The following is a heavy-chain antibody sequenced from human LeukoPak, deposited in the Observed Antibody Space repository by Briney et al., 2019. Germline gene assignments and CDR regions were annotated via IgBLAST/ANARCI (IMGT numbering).Heavy chain of an antibody. CDR2: ISAYNGNT. J-gene: IGHJ3*02. V-gene: IGHV1-18*01. CDR1: GYTFTSYG. D-gene: IGHD6-13*01. CDR3: ARDFSSSWSEGDAFDI. Sequence: ASVKVSCKASGYTFTSYGISWVRQDPGQRLEWMGWISAYNGNTNYAQKLQGRVTMTTDTSTSTAYMELRSLRSDDTDVYYCARDFSSSWSEGDAFDIWGQGTMVTVSS.